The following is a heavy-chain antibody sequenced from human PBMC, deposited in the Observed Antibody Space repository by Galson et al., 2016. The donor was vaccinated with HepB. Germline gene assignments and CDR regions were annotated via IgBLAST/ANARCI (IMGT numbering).Heavy chain of an antibody. J-gene: IGHJ5*02. CDR2: IYYAGHT. Sequence: SETLSLTCAVSGDSISSPTYHWGWIRQPPGKGLEWIGTIYYAGHTYYSPSLRTRLTMSMDTSKNQFSLNLISVTAADTAVYFCARHKTNGDWFDPWGQGTLVTVSS. CDR1: GDSISSPTYH. V-gene: IGHV4-39*01. CDR3: ARHKTNGDWFDP. D-gene: IGHD2-8*01.